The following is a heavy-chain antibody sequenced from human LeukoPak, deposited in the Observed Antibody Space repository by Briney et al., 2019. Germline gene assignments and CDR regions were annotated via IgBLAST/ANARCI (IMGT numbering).Heavy chain of an antibody. J-gene: IGHJ6*03. CDR2: ISWNSGSI. D-gene: IGHD3-10*01. V-gene: IGHV3-9*01. CDR1: GFTFDDYA. Sequence: AGGSLRLSCAASGFTFDDYAMHWVRQAPGKGLEWVSGISWNSGSIGYADSVKGRFTISRDNAKNSLYLQMNSLRAEDTALYYCAKGGGITMVRGVILLGDYYYMDVWGKGTTVTISS. CDR3: AKGGGITMVRGVILLGDYYYMDV.